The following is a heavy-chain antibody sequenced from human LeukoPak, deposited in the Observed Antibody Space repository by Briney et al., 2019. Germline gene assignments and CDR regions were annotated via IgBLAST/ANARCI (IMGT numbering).Heavy chain of an antibody. CDR3: AKAGREVRGVIKLYYYGMDV. D-gene: IGHD3-10*01. CDR2: IRYDGSNK. CDR1: GFTFSSYG. J-gene: IGHJ6*02. V-gene: IGHV3-30*02. Sequence: PGGSLRLSCAASGFTFSSYGMHWVRQAPGKGLEWVAFIRYDGSNKYYADSVKGRFTISRDNSKNTLYLQMNSLRAKDTAVYYCAKAGREVRGVIKLYYYGMDVWGQGTTVTVSS.